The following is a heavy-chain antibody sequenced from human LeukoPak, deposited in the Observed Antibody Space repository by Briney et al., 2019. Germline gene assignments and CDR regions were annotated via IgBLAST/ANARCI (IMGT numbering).Heavy chain of an antibody. CDR1: GGSISSGGYY. CDR2: IYYSGST. CDR3: ARVPTAAAVVYFDY. Sequence: SSQTLSLTCTVSGGSISSGGYYWSWIRQHPGKGLEWIGYIYYSGSTYYNPSLKSRVTISVDTSKNQFSLKLSSVTAADTAVYYCARVPTAAAVVYFDYWGQGTLVTVSS. D-gene: IGHD6-13*01. J-gene: IGHJ4*02. V-gene: IGHV4-31*03.